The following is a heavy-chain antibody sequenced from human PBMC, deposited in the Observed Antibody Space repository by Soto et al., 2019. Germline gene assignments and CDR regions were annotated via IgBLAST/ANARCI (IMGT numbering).Heavy chain of an antibody. J-gene: IGHJ6*02. D-gene: IGHD5-12*01. CDR3: ARGDIVAIFGMDV. V-gene: IGHV1-46*01. CDR2: INPSGGST. CDR1: GYTFTSYY. Sequence: QVQLVQSGAEVKKPGASVKVSCKASGYTFTSYYMHWVRQAPGQGLEWMGIINPSGGSTTYAQKFQGRVTMTRDTSTSTVYMELSSLRSEDTVVYYCARGDIVAIFGMDVWGQGTTVTVSS.